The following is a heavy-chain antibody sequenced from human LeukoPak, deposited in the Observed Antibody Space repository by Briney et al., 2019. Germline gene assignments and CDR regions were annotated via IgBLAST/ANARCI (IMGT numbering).Heavy chain of an antibody. D-gene: IGHD5-24*01. CDR2: INHSGST. V-gene: IGHV4-34*01. CDR3: ARGPPPGNGYNYAMDY. Sequence: PSETLSLTCAVYGGSFSGYYWSWIRQPPGKGLEWIGEINHSGSTNYNPSLKSRVTISVDTSKNQFSLKLSSVTAADTAVYYCARGPPPGNGYNYAMDYWGQGTLVTVSS. J-gene: IGHJ4*02. CDR1: GGSFSGYY.